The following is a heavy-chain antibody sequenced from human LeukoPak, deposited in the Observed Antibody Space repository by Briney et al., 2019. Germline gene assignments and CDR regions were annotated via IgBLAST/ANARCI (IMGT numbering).Heavy chain of an antibody. CDR3: ARVRRYSQYESSGYYADS. Sequence: GGSLRLSCVGPGFTFNSYGMHWVRQAPGKGLQWVAAITYDGSTRYHADSVKGRFTISRDNSKDTLYLQMNSLKIEDTATYYCARVRRYSQYESSGYYADSWGQGTLVTVSS. V-gene: IGHV3-30*03. CDR2: ITYDGSTR. CDR1: GFTFNSYG. J-gene: IGHJ5*01. D-gene: IGHD3-22*01.